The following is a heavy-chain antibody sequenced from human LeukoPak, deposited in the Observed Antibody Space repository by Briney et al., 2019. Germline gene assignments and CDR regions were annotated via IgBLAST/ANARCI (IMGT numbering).Heavy chain of an antibody. CDR2: IKSKTDGGTT. V-gene: IGHV3-15*01. CDR3: TNRAGVAARRYYYMDV. CDR1: GFTFSNAW. Sequence: GGSLRLSCAASGFTFSNAWMSWVRQAPGKGLEWVGRIKSKTDGGTTDYAAPVKGRFTISRDDSKNTLYLQMNSLKTEDTAVYYCTNRAGVAARRYYYMDVWGKGTTVTVSS. J-gene: IGHJ6*03. D-gene: IGHD6-6*01.